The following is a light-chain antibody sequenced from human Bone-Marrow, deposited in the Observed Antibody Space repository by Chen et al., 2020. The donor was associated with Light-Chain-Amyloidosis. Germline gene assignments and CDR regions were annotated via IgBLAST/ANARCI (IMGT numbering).Light chain of an antibody. V-gene: IGLV6-57*01. CDR1: SGSISTNY. CDR3: QAYQGSSQGV. J-gene: IGLJ3*02. Sequence: NFMLTQPHSVSESPGKTVIISCTRSSGSISTNYVQWYQQRPGSSPTTVIYEDDQRPSGVPDRFSGSLDRSSNSASLTISGLKTEDEADYDCQAYQGSSQGVFGGGTKLTVL. CDR2: EDD.